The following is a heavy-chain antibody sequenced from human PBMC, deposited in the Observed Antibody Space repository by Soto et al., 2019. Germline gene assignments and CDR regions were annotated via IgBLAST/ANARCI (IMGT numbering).Heavy chain of an antibody. V-gene: IGHV3-30*18. CDR3: AKGSLITMVRTGVDY. Sequence: GGSLRLSCAASGFTFSSYGMHWVRQAPGKGLEWVAVISYDGSNKYYADSVKGRFTISRDNSKNTLYLQMNSLRAEDTAVYYCAKGSLITMVRTGVDYWGQGTLVTVSS. CDR2: ISYDGSNK. CDR1: GFTFSSYG. D-gene: IGHD3-10*01. J-gene: IGHJ4*02.